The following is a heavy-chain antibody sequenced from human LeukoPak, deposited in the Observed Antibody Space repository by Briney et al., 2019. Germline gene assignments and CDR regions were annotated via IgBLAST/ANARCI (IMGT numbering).Heavy chain of an antibody. V-gene: IGHV3-7*01. J-gene: IGHJ4*02. D-gene: IGHD3-22*01. CDR1: GLTFSIYW. CDR2: IKQDGSEK. CDR3: ARIGNDDY. Sequence: GGSLRLSCAASGLTFSIYWMSWVRQAPGKGLEWVANIKQDGSEKYYVDSVKGRFTISRDNAKNSLYLQMKSLRVEDTAVYYCARIGNDDYWGQGTLVTVSS.